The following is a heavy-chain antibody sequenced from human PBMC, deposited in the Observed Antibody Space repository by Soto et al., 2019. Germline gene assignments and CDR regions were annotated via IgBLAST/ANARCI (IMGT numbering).Heavy chain of an antibody. CDR3: ARDRDYYGMDV. CDR2: IYHSGST. D-gene: IGHD3-10*01. CDR1: GGSISSGGYS. J-gene: IGHJ6*02. V-gene: IGHV4-30-2*01. Sequence: PSETLSLTCAVSGGSISSGGYSWSWIRQPPGKGLEWIGYIYHSGSTYYNPSLKSRVTISVDRSKNQFSLKLSSVTAADTAVYYCARDRDYYGMDVSGQGTTVTVSS.